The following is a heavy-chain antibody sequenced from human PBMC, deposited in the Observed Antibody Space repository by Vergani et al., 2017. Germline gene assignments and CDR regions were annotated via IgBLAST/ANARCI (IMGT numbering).Heavy chain of an antibody. J-gene: IGHJ6*02. D-gene: IGHD1-26*01. CDR1: GFSFSDAR. V-gene: IGHV3-15*01. Sequence: PLVESGGGLVKPGGSLKLPCAAFGFSFSDARMRGARQAPGKGVEWLCQIKSKSNGGIADYAAPGKDRFIITRDDTKKTVFLQITSVKTEVTCMYYCTTTPSLESNYQHFGKDVWGQGTTVTVSS. CDR2: IKSKSNGGIA. CDR3: TTTPSLESNYQHFGKDV.